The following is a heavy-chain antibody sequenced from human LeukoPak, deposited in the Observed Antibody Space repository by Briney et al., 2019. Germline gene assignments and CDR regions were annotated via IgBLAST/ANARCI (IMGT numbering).Heavy chain of an antibody. CDR3: SRDTVGAQLAPWVDD. Sequence: PGESLQISCKGSGYSFTSYWIGWVRQMPGKGLEWMGIIYPGDSDTRYSPSFQGQVTISADKSISTAYLQWSSLKASDTAMYYWSRDTVGAQLAPWVDDWGQGTLVTVSS. CDR2: IYPGDSDT. D-gene: IGHD4-23*01. V-gene: IGHV5-51*01. CDR1: GYSFTSYW. J-gene: IGHJ4*02.